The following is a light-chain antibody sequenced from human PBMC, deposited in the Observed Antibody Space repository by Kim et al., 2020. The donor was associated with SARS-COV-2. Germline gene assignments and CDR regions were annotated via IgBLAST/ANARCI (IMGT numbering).Light chain of an antibody. J-gene: IGKJ2*01. CDR2: GAS. CDR3: QQYNNWPSGT. Sequence: EIMMTQSPATLSVSPGERATLSCRASQSVNSDLAWYQQKPGQAPRLLMYGASTRAAGIPSRFTGSGSETEFTLTISSLQSEDFAVYYCQQYNNWPSGTFGQGTKLEI. CDR1: QSVNSD. V-gene: IGKV3-15*01.